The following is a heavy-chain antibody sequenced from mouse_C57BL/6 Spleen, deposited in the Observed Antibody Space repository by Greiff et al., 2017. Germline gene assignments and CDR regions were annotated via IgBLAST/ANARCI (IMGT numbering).Heavy chain of an antibody. Sequence: EVQLQQSGAELVKPGASVKLSCTASGFNIKDYYMHWVKQRPEQGLEWIGRIDPEDGETKYAPKFQGKATITADTPSNTAYLQLSSLTSEDTAVYYCARGIYDGYYDYAMDYWGQGTSVTVSS. CDR1: GFNIKDYY. J-gene: IGHJ4*01. D-gene: IGHD2-3*01. CDR2: IDPEDGET. V-gene: IGHV14-2*01. CDR3: ARGIYDGYYDYAMDY.